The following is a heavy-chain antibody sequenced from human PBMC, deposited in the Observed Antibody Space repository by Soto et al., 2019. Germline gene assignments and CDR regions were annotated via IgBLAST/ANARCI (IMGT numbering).Heavy chain of an antibody. Sequence: ASVKVSCKASGYTFTSYGISWVRQAPGQGLEWMGWISAYNGNTNYAQKLQGRVTMTTDTSTSTAYMELRSLRSDDTAVYYCASSAPREGRLNYGDYGGWDWYYYYYMDVWGKGTTVTVSS. CDR2: ISAYNGNT. V-gene: IGHV1-18*01. J-gene: IGHJ6*03. D-gene: IGHD4-17*01. CDR3: ASSAPREGRLNYGDYGGWDWYYYYYMDV. CDR1: GYTFTSYG.